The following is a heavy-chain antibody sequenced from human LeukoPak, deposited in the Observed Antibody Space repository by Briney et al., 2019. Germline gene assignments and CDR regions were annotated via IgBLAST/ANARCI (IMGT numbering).Heavy chain of an antibody. CDR2: ISSDGGRT. J-gene: IGHJ6*02. D-gene: IGHD1-26*01. CDR3: TRDASGDTSSGPRMDV. V-gene: IGHV3-23*01. CDR1: RFTFNAYA. Sequence: GGSVRLSCAASRFTFNAYAMSWVRQAPGKGLEWVSSISSDGGRTHYAASVKGRFTISRDNAKNSLYLQMTSLRAEDTAVYYCTRDASGDTSSGPRMDVWGQGTTVTVS.